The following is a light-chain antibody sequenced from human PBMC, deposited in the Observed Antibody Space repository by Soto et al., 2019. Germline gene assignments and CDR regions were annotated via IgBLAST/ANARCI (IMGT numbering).Light chain of an antibody. Sequence: DIQMTQSPSTLSASVGDRVTITCRASQSISSWLAWYQQKPGKAPKVLIYKASSRASGVPSRFSGSGSGTEFTLTISSLQPDDFGTYYCQQYGSYPWTFGQGTRVEI. CDR1: QSISSW. V-gene: IGKV1-5*03. CDR3: QQYGSYPWT. CDR2: KAS. J-gene: IGKJ1*01.